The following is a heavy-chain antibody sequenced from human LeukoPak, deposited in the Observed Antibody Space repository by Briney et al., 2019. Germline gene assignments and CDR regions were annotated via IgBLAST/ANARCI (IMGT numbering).Heavy chain of an antibody. CDR1: GFTVSSNF. J-gene: IGHJ3*02. V-gene: IGHV3-66*01. CDR3: GREILPSYAFAI. Sequence: GGSLRLSCAASGFTVSSNFMSWVRQAPGKGLEWVSAIYSGGSTYYADSVKGRFTISRDISKNTLFFEMNSLRAEDTTVYYCGREILPSYAFAIWGQGTMVTVSS. D-gene: IGHD2/OR15-2a*01. CDR2: IYSGGST.